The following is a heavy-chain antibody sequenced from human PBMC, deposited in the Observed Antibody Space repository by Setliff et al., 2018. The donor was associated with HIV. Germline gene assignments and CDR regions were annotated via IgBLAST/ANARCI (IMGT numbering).Heavy chain of an antibody. CDR2: IIPIFGTA. CDR3: ARDHHTSYSSGWYFRAFDI. Sequence: SSVKVSCKASGGTFSSYAISWVRQAPGQGLEWMGGIIPIFGTANYAQKFQGRVTITTDESTSTAYMELSSLRSEDPAVYYCARDHHTSYSSGWYFRAFDIWGQGTMVTVSS. J-gene: IGHJ3*02. V-gene: IGHV1-69*05. CDR1: GGTFSSYA. D-gene: IGHD6-19*01.